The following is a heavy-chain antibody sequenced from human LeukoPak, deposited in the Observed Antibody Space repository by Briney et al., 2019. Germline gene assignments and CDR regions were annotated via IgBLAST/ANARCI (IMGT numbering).Heavy chain of an antibody. CDR2: ISGRGGST. CDR1: GFTFSSYA. D-gene: IGHD3-22*01. Sequence: PGGSLRLSCAASGFTFSSYAMSWVRQVPGKGLEWVSAISGRGGSTYYADSVKGRLTISRDNSKNTLYLQMNSLRAEDTAVYYCAKDPYYDSSGDDYWGQGTLVTVSS. V-gene: IGHV3-23*01. CDR3: AKDPYYDSSGDDY. J-gene: IGHJ4*02.